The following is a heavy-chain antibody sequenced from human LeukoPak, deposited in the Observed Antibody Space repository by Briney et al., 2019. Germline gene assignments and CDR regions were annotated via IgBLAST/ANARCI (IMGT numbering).Heavy chain of an antibody. J-gene: IGHJ4*02. CDR2: IYYSGST. CDR3: ARGIERFDY. D-gene: IGHD1-1*01. Sequence: SETLSLTCTVSGGSISSYYWSWIRQPPGKGLEWIGYIYYSGSTYYNPSLKSRVTISVDTSKNQFSLKLSSVTAADTAVYYCARGIERFDYWGQGTLVTVSS. V-gene: IGHV4-59*12. CDR1: GGSISSYY.